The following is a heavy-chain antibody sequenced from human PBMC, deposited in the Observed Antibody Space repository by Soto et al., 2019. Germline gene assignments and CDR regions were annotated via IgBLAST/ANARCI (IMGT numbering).Heavy chain of an antibody. CDR2: IYYSGST. V-gene: IGHV4-39*01. D-gene: IGHD2-2*01. Sequence: QLQLQESGPGLVKPSETLSLTCTVSGGSISSSSYYWGWIRQPPGKGLEWIGSIYYSGSTYYNPSLKSRVTISVDTSKNQFSLKLSSVTAADTAVYYCARTRPPKYYYYYYYMDVWGQGTTVTVSS. CDR3: ARTRPPKYYYYYYYMDV. CDR1: GGSISSSSYY. J-gene: IGHJ6*03.